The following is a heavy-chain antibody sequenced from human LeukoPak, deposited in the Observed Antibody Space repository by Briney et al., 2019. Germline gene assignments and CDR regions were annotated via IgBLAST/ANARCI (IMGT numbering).Heavy chain of an antibody. D-gene: IGHD1-26*01. V-gene: IGHV3-30*03. CDR2: ISFDGTNT. CDR1: GFTFSSYG. J-gene: IGHJ4*02. Sequence: PGGSLRLSCETSGFTFSSYGMHWVRQAPGKGLQWVAVISFDGTNTVYLDSVKGRFTISRDNSKNTLYLQMNSLTSEDTATYYCAMEKGWELLRSYIDFWGQGTLVTVYS. CDR3: AMEKGWELLRSYIDF.